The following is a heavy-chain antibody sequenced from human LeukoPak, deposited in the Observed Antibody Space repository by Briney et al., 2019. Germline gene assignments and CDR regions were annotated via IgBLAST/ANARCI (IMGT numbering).Heavy chain of an antibody. CDR1: GDSISWSTYY. V-gene: IGHV4-39*02. CDR3: ARSSGTGTFSY. CDR2: VYYGRSP. J-gene: IGHJ4*02. Sequence: SQTLSLTCTVSGDSISWSTYYWAWIRQPPGKGLEWIGSVYYGRSPYYNPSLESRATISVDTSKNHFSLKMSSVTAADTAVYYCARSSGTGTFSYWGQGTLVTVSS. D-gene: IGHD6-25*01.